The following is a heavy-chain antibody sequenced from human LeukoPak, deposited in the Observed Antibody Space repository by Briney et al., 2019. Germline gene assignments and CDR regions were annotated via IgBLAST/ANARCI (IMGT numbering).Heavy chain of an antibody. CDR1: GFTLSSHG. V-gene: IGHV3-33*01. Sequence: PGGSLRLSCAASGFTLSSHGMHWVRQAPGKGLEWVALIWYDGGKENYADSVKGRFTISRDMSKNTLNLQMNSLRVEDTAVFYCARDLSFGSLDFRGQGTLVTVSS. J-gene: IGHJ4*02. D-gene: IGHD1-26*01. CDR2: IWYDGGKE. CDR3: ARDLSFGSLDF.